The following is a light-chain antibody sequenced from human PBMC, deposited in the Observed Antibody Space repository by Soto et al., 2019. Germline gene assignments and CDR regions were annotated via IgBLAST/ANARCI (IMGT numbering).Light chain of an antibody. CDR3: QHYTTRPRT. Sequence: EIVMTQSPGTLSVFPGARATLPCRASESVGTNLAWYQQKPGQAPRLLIYGASTRATGVPARFSGSGSGTEFTLTIGSLQSEDFAVYSSQHYTTRPRTFGQGTKVDIK. CDR2: GAS. V-gene: IGKV3-15*01. J-gene: IGKJ1*01. CDR1: ESVGTN.